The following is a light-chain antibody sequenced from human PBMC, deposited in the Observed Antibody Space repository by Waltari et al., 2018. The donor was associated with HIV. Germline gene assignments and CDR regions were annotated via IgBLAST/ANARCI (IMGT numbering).Light chain of an antibody. CDR3: QAWDSSTVV. Sequence: SYEVTQPPSVSVSPGQTASITCSGDKLGDKYACWYQQRPGQSPVLVIYQDSKRPSAIPERFSGSNSGNRATLTIGGTQAMDEADEYFQAWDSSTVVFGGGTKLTVL. CDR1: KLGDKY. CDR2: QDS. V-gene: IGLV3-1*01. J-gene: IGLJ2*01.